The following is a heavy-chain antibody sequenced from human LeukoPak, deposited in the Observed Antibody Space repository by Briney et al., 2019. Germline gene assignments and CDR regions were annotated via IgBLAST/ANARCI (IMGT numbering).Heavy chain of an antibody. CDR1: GFTFSSYA. J-gene: IGHJ4*02. Sequence: GGSLRLSCAASGFTFSSYAMHWVRQAPGKGLEWVAVISYDGSNKYYADSVKGRFTISGDNSKNTLYLQMNSLRAEDTAVYYCARSRGAVAGLYYFDYWGQGTLVTVSS. V-gene: IGHV3-30-3*01. CDR3: ARSRGAVAGLYYFDY. CDR2: ISYDGSNK. D-gene: IGHD6-19*01.